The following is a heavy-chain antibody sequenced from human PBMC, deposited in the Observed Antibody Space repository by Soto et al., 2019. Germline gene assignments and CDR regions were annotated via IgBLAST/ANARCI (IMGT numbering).Heavy chain of an antibody. CDR1: RFTFSSYT. CDR3: ARDVETSMDGLNYFDP. V-gene: IGHV3-21*01. CDR2: ISSSGSYI. D-gene: IGHD5-18*01. J-gene: IGHJ5*02. Sequence: GGSLRLSCAASRFTFSSYTMNWVRQAPGKGLEWVSSISSSGSYIHYADSVKGRFTISRDNAKNSLFLQMDSLRAEDTAVYYCARDVETSMDGLNYFDPWGQGTLVTVSS.